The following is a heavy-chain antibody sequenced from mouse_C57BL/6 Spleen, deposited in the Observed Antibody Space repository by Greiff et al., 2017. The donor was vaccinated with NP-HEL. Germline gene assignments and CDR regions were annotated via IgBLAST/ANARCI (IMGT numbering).Heavy chain of an antibody. J-gene: IGHJ3*01. CDR2: IDPSDSYT. Sequence: VQLQQSGAELVMPGASVKLSCKASGYTFTSYWMHWVKQRPGQGLEWIGEIDPSDSYTNYNQKFKGKSTLTVDKSSSTAYMQLSSLTSEDSAVYYCARGGDSSGTWFAYWGQGTLVTVSA. CDR3: ARGGDSSGTWFAY. CDR1: GYTFTSYW. D-gene: IGHD3-2*02. V-gene: IGHV1-69*01.